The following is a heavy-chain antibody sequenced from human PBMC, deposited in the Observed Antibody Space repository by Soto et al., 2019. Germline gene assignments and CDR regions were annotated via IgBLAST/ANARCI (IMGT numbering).Heavy chain of an antibody. D-gene: IGHD3-9*01. J-gene: IGHJ4*02. V-gene: IGHV4-59*01. Sequence: SETLSLTCTVSGGSISSYYWSWIRQPPGKGLEWIGYIYYSGSTNYNPSLKSRVTISVDTYKNQFSLKLSSVTAADTAVYYCASSGLGRYFDWLPPLDYWGQGTLVTVSS. CDR1: GGSISSYY. CDR3: ASSGLGRYFDWLPPLDY. CDR2: IYYSGST.